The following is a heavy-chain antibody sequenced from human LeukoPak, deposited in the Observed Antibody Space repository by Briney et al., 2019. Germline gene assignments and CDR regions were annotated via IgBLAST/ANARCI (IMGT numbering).Heavy chain of an antibody. CDR2: IYHNGNT. V-gene: IGHV4-4*02. D-gene: IGHD5-18*01. CDR3: ARGYAFDI. J-gene: IGHJ3*02. CDR1: GGSISNSNW. Sequence: SETLSLTCVVSGGSISNSNWWTWVRQSPEKGLEWIGEIYHNGNTNYNPSLKSRVTISVDTSKNQFSLKLSSVTAADTAVYYCARGYAFDIWGQGTMVTVSS.